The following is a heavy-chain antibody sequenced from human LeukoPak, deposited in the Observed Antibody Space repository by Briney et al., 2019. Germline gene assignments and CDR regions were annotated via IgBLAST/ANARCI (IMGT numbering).Heavy chain of an antibody. V-gene: IGHV3-9*01. CDR3: AKDPAESSGSYGYFDL. CDR2: ISWNSGSI. D-gene: IGHD1-26*01. Sequence: GGSLRLSCAASGVSGVTFSNYALNWVRQAPGKGLEWVSGISWNSGSIGYADSVKGRFTISRDNAKNSLYLQMNSLRAEDTALYYCAKDPAESSGSYGYFDLWGRGTLVTVSS. CDR1: GVSGVTFSNYA. J-gene: IGHJ2*01.